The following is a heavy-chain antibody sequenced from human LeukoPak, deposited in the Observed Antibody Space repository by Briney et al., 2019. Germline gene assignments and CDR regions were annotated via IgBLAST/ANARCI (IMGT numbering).Heavy chain of an antibody. D-gene: IGHD3-10*01. CDR3: ASLNGGPGGYYFDY. CDR2: INPNSGGT. Sequence: ASVKVSCEASGYTFTGYYMHWVRQAPGQGLEWMGRINPNSGGTNYAQKFQGRVTMTRDTSISPAYMELSMLRSDDTAVYSCASLNGGPGGYYFDYWGRGTLVTVSS. J-gene: IGHJ4*02. V-gene: IGHV1-2*06. CDR1: GYTFTGYY.